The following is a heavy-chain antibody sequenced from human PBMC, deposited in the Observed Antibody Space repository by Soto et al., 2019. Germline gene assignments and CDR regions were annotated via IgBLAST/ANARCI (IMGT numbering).Heavy chain of an antibody. Sequence: GSLRLACAASVFTVSSYWMHWVRQAPGKGLMWVSRISSDGSGATYTDSVKGRFTISRDNGKNTLYLQMNSLRAEDTAVYYCARDILASGVDYWGQGTLVTVSS. CDR3: ARDILASGVDY. CDR2: ISSDGSGA. J-gene: IGHJ4*02. CDR1: VFTVSSYW. V-gene: IGHV3-74*01. D-gene: IGHD3-10*01.